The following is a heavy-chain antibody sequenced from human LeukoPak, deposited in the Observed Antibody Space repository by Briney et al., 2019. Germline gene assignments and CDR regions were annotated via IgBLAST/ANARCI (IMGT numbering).Heavy chain of an antibody. J-gene: IGHJ5*02. CDR2: IIPILGIA. Sequence: ASVKVSCKASGGTFSSYAISWVRQAPGQGLEWMGRIIPILGIANYAQKFQGRVTITADKSTSTAYMELSSLRSEDTAVYYCARDGEGVVEPAADNWFDPWGQGTLVTVSS. CDR3: ARDGEGVVEPAADNWFDP. V-gene: IGHV1-69*04. D-gene: IGHD2-2*01. CDR1: GGTFSSYA.